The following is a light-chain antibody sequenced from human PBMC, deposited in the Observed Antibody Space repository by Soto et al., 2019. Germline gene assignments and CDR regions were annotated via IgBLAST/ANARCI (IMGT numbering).Light chain of an antibody. CDR2: AAS. Sequence: DIQMTQSPSSLSASVGDRVTITCRASQSISSYLNWYQQKPGKAPKLLIYAASSLQIGVPSTFSGSGSGTDFTLTISSLQPEDFATYYCQQSYSTPTFGQGTKVEIK. CDR1: QSISSY. J-gene: IGKJ1*01. CDR3: QQSYSTPT. V-gene: IGKV1-39*01.